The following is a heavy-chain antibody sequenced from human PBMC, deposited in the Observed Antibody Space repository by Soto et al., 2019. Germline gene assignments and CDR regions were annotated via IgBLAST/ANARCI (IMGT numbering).Heavy chain of an antibody. V-gene: IGHV4-30-4*01. CDR3: VGKGTTDDY. CDR2: IYNSGGS. CDR1: VGSVRSGDYY. J-gene: IGHJ4*02. Sequence: SETLSLTCSFSVGSVRSGDYYCSCIRQAPGKGLEWIGYIYNSGGSYYNPSLKGRLTISIDTSKNQFSLKLNSVTAADTAIYYCVGKGTTDDYWGRGTLVIVSS. D-gene: IGHD4-17*01.